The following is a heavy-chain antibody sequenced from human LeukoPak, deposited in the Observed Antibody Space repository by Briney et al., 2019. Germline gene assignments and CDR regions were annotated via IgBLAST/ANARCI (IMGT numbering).Heavy chain of an antibody. CDR3: ARAYSSGWFDY. Sequence: ASVKVSCKASGGTFSSYAISWVRQAPGQGLEWMGWISAYNGNTNYAQKLQGRVTMTTDTSTSTAYMELRSLRSDDTAVYYCARAYSSGWFDYWGQGTLVTVSS. CDR1: GGTFSSYA. V-gene: IGHV1-18*01. CDR2: ISAYNGNT. D-gene: IGHD6-19*01. J-gene: IGHJ4*02.